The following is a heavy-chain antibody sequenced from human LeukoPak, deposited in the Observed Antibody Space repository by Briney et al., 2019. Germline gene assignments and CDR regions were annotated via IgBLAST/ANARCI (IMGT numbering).Heavy chain of an antibody. J-gene: IGHJ3*02. D-gene: IGHD3-22*01. CDR3: AKDYYDSSGYYSDSFDI. CDR1: GFTFSSYA. Sequence: GGSLRLSCAASGFTFSSYAMSWVRQAPGKGLEWVSAISGSGGSTYYADSVKGRFTISRDNSKNTLYLQMYSLRAEDTAVYYCAKDYYDSSGYYSDSFDIWGQGTMVTVSS. CDR2: ISGSGGST. V-gene: IGHV3-23*01.